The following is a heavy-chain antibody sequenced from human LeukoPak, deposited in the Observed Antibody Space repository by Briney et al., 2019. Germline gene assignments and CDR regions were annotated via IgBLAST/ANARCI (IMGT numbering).Heavy chain of an antibody. D-gene: IGHD2-2*01. CDR1: GLTVSSNY. CDR3: ARGGLGNCSTSCPPYYYGMDV. Sequence: GGSLRLSCAASGLTVSSNYMSWVRQAPGKGLEWVSVIYSSCSPYYADSVKGRFTISRDNSKNTLYLQMNSLRAEDTAVYYCARGGLGNCSTSCPPYYYGMDVWGQGTTVTVSS. CDR2: IYSSCSP. V-gene: IGHV3-66*02. J-gene: IGHJ6*02.